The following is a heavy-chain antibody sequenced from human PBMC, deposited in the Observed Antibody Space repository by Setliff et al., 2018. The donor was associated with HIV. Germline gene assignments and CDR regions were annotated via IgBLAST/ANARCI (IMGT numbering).Heavy chain of an antibody. CDR1: GGSIRADGHC. D-gene: IGHD6-6*01. V-gene: IGHV4-61*09. CDR3: ARGFRSSSALYWYDP. J-gene: IGHJ5*02. Sequence: SETLSLTCSVSGGSIRADGHCWTWFRQPAGKGLEWIGHICSTGSISYNPSPKSRVTISEETSKNQVSLKLTSMTAPDAAVYYCARGFRSSSALYWYDPWGQGTLVTVSS. CDR2: ICSTGSI.